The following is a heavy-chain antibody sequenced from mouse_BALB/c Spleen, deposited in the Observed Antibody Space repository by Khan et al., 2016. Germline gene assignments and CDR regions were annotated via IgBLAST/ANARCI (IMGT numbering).Heavy chain of an antibody. CDR3: ASMVSSFAN. V-gene: IGHV3-2*02. CDR1: GYSITSDYA. J-gene: IGHJ3*01. D-gene: IGHD2-1*01. Sequence: EVQLQESGPGLVKPSQSLSLTCTVTGYSITSDYAWNWIRQFPVNKLEWMRYISYSGSTRYNPSLKSLISITRDTSKNQYFQQLNPVTTEDTATYYCASMVSSFANWGQGALVPVTA. CDR2: ISYSGST.